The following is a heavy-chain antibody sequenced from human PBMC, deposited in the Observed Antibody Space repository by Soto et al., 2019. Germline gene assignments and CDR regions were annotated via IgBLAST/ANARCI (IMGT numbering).Heavy chain of an antibody. CDR1: GGSISSYY. V-gene: IGHV4-59*08. J-gene: IGHJ3*02. CDR3: ARQPRITIFGVVIEAIYAFDI. Sequence: SETLSLTRTVSGGSISSYYWSWIRQPPGKGLEWIGYIYYSGSTNYNPSLKSRVTISVDTSKNQFSLKLSSVTAADTAVYYCARQPRITIFGVVIEAIYAFDIWGQGTMVTVSS. CDR2: IYYSGST. D-gene: IGHD3-3*01.